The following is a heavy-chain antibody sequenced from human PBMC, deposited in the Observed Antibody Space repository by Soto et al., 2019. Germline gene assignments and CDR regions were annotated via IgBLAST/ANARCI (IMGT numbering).Heavy chain of an antibody. J-gene: IGHJ4*02. CDR3: ATVLRFGYYDSSGYYDY. D-gene: IGHD3-22*01. V-gene: IGHV1-24*01. CDR2: FDPEDGET. CDR1: GYTLTELS. Sequence: ASVKVSCKVSGYTLTELSMHWVRQAPGKGLEWMGGFDPEDGETIYAQKFQGRVTMTEDTSTDTAYMELSSLRSEDTAVYYCATVLRFGYYDSSGYYDYSGQGTLVTVSS.